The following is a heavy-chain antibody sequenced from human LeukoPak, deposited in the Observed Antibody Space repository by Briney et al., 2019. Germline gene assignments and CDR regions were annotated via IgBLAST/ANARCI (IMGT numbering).Heavy chain of an antibody. V-gene: IGHV3-21*01. D-gene: IGHD3-22*01. CDR2: ISTSGSYT. J-gene: IGHJ4*02. Sequence: PGRSLRLSCAASGFTFSNYNINWVRQAPGRGLEWVSFISTSGSYTYYADSVKGRFTISRDNAKNSLHLQMNSLRAEDTAVYYCARDRGRTFYYASSGCIDYWGQGTLVTVSS. CDR3: ARDRGRTFYYASSGCIDY. CDR1: GFTFSNYN.